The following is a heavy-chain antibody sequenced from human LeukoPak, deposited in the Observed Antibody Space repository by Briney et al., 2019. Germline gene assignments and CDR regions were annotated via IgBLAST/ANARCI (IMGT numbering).Heavy chain of an antibody. J-gene: IGHJ6*02. CDR3: AAVAEAVQHYGMDV. Sequence: SETLSLSCIDPGGSITILNWSWIRQPAGKGLEWIGRIYTSGSTNYNPSLKSRVTMSVDTSKNQFSLKLSSVTAADTAVYYCAAVAEAVQHYGMDVWGQETTVTVSS. CDR1: GGSITILN. D-gene: IGHD6-19*01. V-gene: IGHV4-4*07. CDR2: IYTSGST.